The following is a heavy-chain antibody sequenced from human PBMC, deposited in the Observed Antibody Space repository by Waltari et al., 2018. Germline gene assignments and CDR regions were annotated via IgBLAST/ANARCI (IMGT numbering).Heavy chain of an antibody. Sequence: QVQLVQSGAEVKKPGASVKVSCMASGYTFTSSAMHWVRQAPGQRLEEMGWINAGNGNTKYSQKFQGRATMTRDTSASTDYMELSSLRYEETAVYYWARAFGCSGGSGYHNWFDPWGQGTLVTVSS. CDR1: GYTFTSSA. V-gene: IGHV1-3*01. D-gene: IGHD2-15*01. CDR3: ARAFGCSGGSGYHNWFDP. J-gene: IGHJ5*02. CDR2: INAGNGNT.